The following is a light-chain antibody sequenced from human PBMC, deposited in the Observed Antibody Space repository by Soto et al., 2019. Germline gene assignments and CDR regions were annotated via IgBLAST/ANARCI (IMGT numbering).Light chain of an antibody. J-gene: IGLJ1*01. CDR1: SSDVGGYNY. Sequence: QSVLTQPASVSGSPGQSITISCTGTSSDVGGYNYVSWYQQHPGKAPKLMFYAVTDRPSGVSSRFSGSKSGNTASLTISGLQAEDEADYYCSSYTSSSTLFGTGTKVTVL. V-gene: IGLV2-14*01. CDR2: AVT. CDR3: SSYTSSSTL.